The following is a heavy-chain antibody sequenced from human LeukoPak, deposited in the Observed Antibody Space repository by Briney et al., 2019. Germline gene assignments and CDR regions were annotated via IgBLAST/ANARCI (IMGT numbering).Heavy chain of an antibody. V-gene: IGHV4-59*08. D-gene: IGHD3-3*01. J-gene: IGHJ5*02. Sequence: SETLSLTCAVYGGSFSGYYWSWIRQPPGKGLEWIGYIYYSGSTNYNPSLKSRVTISVDTSKNQFSLKLSSVTAADTAVYYCARQRAYDFWSGSTVGWFDPWGQGTLVTVSS. CDR3: ARQRAYDFWSGSTVGWFDP. CDR2: IYYSGST. CDR1: GGSFSGYY.